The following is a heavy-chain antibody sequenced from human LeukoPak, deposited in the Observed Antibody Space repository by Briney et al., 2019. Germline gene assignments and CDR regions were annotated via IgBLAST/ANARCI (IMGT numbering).Heavy chain of an antibody. CDR2: IKQDGGEI. CDR1: GFTFSSYW. D-gene: IGHD3-16*01. J-gene: IGHJ4*02. Sequence: PGGSLRLSCAASGFTFSSYWMHWVRQAPGKGLEWVANIKQDGGEIYYVDSVKGRFTISRDNAKNSLYLQMNSLRVEDTAVYSCVRLRGGYWGQGTLVTVFS. V-gene: IGHV3-7*03. CDR3: VRLRGGY.